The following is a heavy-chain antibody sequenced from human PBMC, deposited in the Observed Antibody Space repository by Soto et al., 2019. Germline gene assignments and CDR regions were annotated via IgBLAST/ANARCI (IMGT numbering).Heavy chain of an antibody. Sequence: GGSLRLSCAASGFTFSSYGMHWVRQAPGKGLEWVAVIWYDGSNKYYADSVKGRFTISRDNSKNTLYLQMNSLRAEDTAVYYCARVGGILRDFDWLPENYGMDVWGQGTTVTVAS. J-gene: IGHJ6*02. V-gene: IGHV3-33*01. CDR3: ARVGGILRDFDWLPENYGMDV. CDR1: GFTFSSYG. CDR2: IWYDGSNK. D-gene: IGHD3-9*01.